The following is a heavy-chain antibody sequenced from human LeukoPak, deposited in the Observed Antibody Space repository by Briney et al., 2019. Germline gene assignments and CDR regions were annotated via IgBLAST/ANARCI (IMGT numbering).Heavy chain of an antibody. CDR2: IYYSGST. Sequence: TLSLTCTVSGGSISSGDYYWGWLRQPPGKGLEWIGYIYYSGSTYYNPSLKSRVTISVDTSKNQFSLKLSSVTAADTAVYYCARDYSDSSGYYIYWGQGTLVTVSS. CDR1: GGSISSGDYY. D-gene: IGHD3-22*01. CDR3: ARDYSDSSGYYIY. J-gene: IGHJ4*02. V-gene: IGHV4-30-4*01.